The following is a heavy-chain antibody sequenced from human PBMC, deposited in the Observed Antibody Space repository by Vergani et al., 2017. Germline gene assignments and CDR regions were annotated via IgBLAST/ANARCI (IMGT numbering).Heavy chain of an antibody. CDR2: INHSGST. J-gene: IGHJ4*02. D-gene: IGHD4-17*01. CDR1: GGSFSGYY. CDR3: ARGLENDDYGDYDY. Sequence: QVQLQQWGAGLLKPSETLSLTCAVYGGSFSGYYWSWIRQPPGKGLEWIGEINHSGSTNYNPSLKSRVTISVDTSKNQFSLKLSSVTAADTAVYYFARGLENDDYGDYDYWGQGTLVTVSS. V-gene: IGHV4-34*01.